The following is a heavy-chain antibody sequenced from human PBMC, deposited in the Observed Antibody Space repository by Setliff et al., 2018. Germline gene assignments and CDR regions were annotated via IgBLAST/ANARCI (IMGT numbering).Heavy chain of an antibody. Sequence: GASLKISCEGSGYSFTTYWIAWVRQMPGKGLEWMGIIYPRDSDVRYSPSFQGQVTISVDKSINTADGQWSSLKASDTAMYYCARGRPAAKLDSWGQGTLVTVSS. J-gene: IGHJ4*02. V-gene: IGHV5-51*01. D-gene: IGHD2-2*01. CDR2: IYPRDSDV. CDR3: ARGRPAAKLDS. CDR1: GYSFTTYW.